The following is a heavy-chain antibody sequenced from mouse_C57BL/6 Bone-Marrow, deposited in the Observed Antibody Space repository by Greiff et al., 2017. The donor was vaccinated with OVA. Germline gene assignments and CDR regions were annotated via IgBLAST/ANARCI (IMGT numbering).Heavy chain of an antibody. Sequence: EVKLMESGPGLVKPSQSLSLTCSVTGYSITSGYYWNWIRQFPGNKLEWMGYISYDGSNNYNPSLKNRISITRDTSKNQFFLKLNSVTTEDTATYYCARGGYDYDRYFDVWGTGTTVTVSS. J-gene: IGHJ1*03. D-gene: IGHD2-4*01. V-gene: IGHV3-6*01. CDR3: ARGGYDYDRYFDV. CDR2: ISYDGSN. CDR1: GYSITSGYY.